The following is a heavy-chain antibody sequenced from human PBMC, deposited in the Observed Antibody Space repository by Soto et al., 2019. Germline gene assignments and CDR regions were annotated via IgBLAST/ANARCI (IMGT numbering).Heavy chain of an antibody. CDR1: GGSISSYY. V-gene: IGHV4-59*01. D-gene: IGHD3-9*01. J-gene: IGHJ6*02. CDR3: ARVGLGDILTGYSGGGSYYYYGMDV. Sequence: QVQLQESGPGLVKPSETLSLTCTVSGGSISSYYWSWIRQPPGKGLEWIGYIYYSGSTNYNPSLKSRVTISVDPSKNQFPLKLGSVTAADTAVYYCARVGLGDILTGYSGGGSYYYYGMDVWGQGTTVTVSS. CDR2: IYYSGST.